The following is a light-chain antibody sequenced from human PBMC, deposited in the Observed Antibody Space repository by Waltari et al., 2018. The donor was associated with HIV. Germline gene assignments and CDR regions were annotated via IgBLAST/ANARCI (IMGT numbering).Light chain of an antibody. Sequence: QSALTQPASVSGSPGQSITISCTGTDTDVGTYNYVSWFQHHPVKAPKLIISEVSNRPSGVSYRFSGAKLGNTASLIIAGLQAEDEASYYCTSYTTTNTWVFGGGTNLTVL. CDR1: DTDVGTYNY. V-gene: IGLV2-14*01. CDR3: TSYTTTNTWV. CDR2: EVS. J-gene: IGLJ3*02.